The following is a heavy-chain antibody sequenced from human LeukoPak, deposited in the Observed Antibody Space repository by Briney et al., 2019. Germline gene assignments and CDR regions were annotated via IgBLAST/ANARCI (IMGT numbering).Heavy chain of an antibody. CDR2: IYHSGSI. V-gene: IGHV4-38-2*02. Sequence: SETLSLTCSVSDYSISSGYYWGWIRQPPAKELEWIGTIYHSGSIYYNPSLKSRVTISVETSKNQFSLKLSSVTAADTAVYYCARDRPLLGAWSWFDPWGQGTLVTVSS. D-gene: IGHD3-3*01. CDR3: ARDRPLLGAWSWFDP. CDR1: DYSISSGYY. J-gene: IGHJ5*02.